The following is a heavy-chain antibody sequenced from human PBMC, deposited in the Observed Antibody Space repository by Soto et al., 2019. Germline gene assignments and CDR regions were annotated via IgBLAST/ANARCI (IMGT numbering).Heavy chain of an antibody. CDR2: ISSSSSYI. D-gene: IGHD5-18*01. Sequence: GGSLRLSCAASGFTFSSYSMNWVRQAPGKGLEWVSSISSSSSYIYYADSVKGRFTISRDNAKNSLYLQMNSLRAEDTAGYYYAREQTVYSSAYGLGYWGQGTLVTVTS. CDR1: GFTFSSYS. J-gene: IGHJ4*02. V-gene: IGHV3-21*01. CDR3: AREQTVYSSAYGLGY.